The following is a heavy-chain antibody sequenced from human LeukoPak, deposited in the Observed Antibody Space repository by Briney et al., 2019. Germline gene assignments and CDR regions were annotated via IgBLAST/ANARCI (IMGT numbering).Heavy chain of an antibody. CDR1: GGTFSSYA. Sequence: ASVKVSCKASGGTFSSYAISWVRQAPGQGLEWMGGIIPIFGTANYAQKFQGRVTITADESTSTAYMELSSLRSEDTAVYYCAKSSRGSYWDNFDYWGQGTLVTVSS. J-gene: IGHJ4*02. CDR2: IIPIFGTA. D-gene: IGHD1-26*01. CDR3: AKSSRGSYWDNFDY. V-gene: IGHV1-69*13.